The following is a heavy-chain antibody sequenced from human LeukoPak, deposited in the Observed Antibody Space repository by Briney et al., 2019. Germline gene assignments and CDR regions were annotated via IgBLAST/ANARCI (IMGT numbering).Heavy chain of an antibody. CDR2: ISFDGSNE. CDR1: GITFSRHA. J-gene: IGHJ4*02. D-gene: IGHD2-21*02. CDR3: ARGFLVVVTATFAHFDY. Sequence: PGRSLRLSCAASGITFSRHAMHWVRQAPGKGLEWVAIISFDGSNEYYADSVKGRFTISRDNSKSTLYLQMNSPREEDTALYYCARGFLVVVTATFAHFDYWGQGTLVTVSS. V-gene: IGHV3-30-3*01.